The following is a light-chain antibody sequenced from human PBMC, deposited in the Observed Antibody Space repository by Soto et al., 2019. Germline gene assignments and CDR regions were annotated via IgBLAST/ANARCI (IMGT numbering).Light chain of an antibody. CDR2: DVS. Sequence: QSALTQPASVSGSPGQSITISCTGTSSNVGGYNYVSWYQQHPGKAPKLMIYDVSNRPSGVSNRSSGSKSGNTASLTISGLQAEDEADYDCSSYTSSSTRLYVFGTGTKVTVL. CDR1: SSNVGGYNY. V-gene: IGLV2-14*01. J-gene: IGLJ1*01. CDR3: SSYTSSSTRLYV.